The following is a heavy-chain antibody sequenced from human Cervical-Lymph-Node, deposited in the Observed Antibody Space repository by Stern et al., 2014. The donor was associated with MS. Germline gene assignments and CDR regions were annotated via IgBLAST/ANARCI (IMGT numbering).Heavy chain of an antibody. J-gene: IGHJ4*02. V-gene: IGHV1-69*15. Sequence: VQLVQSGAEVKKPGSSVKVSCKASGGTFNFYAMDWVRQAPGQGLEWMGRIIPVFGTTTSAQKYQGRGTITGDETTSTAYMELSSLRSEDTAVYYCARGEGYSSGWNEVNYWGQGTLVTVSS. CDR2: IIPVFGTT. CDR3: ARGEGYSSGWNEVNY. D-gene: IGHD6-19*01. CDR1: GGTFNFYA.